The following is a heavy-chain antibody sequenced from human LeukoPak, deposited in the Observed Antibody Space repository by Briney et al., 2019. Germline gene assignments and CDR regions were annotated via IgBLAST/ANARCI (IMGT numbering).Heavy chain of an antibody. CDR1: GFTVSSNY. V-gene: IGHV3-66*04. Sequence: GGSLRLSCAASGFTVSSNYMSWVRQAPGKGLEWVSVIYSGGSTYYADSVKGRFTISRDNSKNTLYLQMNSLRAEDTAVYYCARQYCSSTSCYPPYFDYWGQGTLVTVSS. J-gene: IGHJ4*02. CDR2: IYSGGST. CDR3: ARQYCSSTSCYPPYFDY. D-gene: IGHD2-2*01.